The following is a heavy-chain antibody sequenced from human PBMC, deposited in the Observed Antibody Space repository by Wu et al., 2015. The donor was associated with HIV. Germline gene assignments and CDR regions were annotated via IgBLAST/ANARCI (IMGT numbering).Heavy chain of an antibody. V-gene: IGHV1-2*02. D-gene: IGHD4-23*01. CDR3: ARDTVVTPLDY. Sequence: QVHLVQSGVEVKKPGASVKVSCKASGYSFTHYGIAWVRQAPGQGLEWMGWISANNGDTNYAQKFQGRVTMTRDTSISTAYMELSRLRSDDTAVYYCARDTVVTPLDYWGQGTLVTVSS. J-gene: IGHJ4*02. CDR1: GYSFTHYG. CDR2: ISANNGDT.